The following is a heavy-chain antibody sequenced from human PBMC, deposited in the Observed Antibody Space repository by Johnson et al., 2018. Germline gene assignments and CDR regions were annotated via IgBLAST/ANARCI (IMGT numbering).Heavy chain of an antibody. V-gene: IGHV4-34*01. CDR3: ARVDYSGADYDAFDI. CDR2: TTNSGSS. D-gene: IGHD1-26*01. Sequence: QVQLQQWGAGLVKPSETLSLTCAVYGGSFSGYYWSWIRQPPGKGLEWIGETTNSGSSHYNPSLKSRVTISVDTSKKQFSLTLSAVTAADPAIYYCARVDYSGADYDAFDIWGQGTMVTVSS. CDR1: GGSFSGYY. J-gene: IGHJ3*02.